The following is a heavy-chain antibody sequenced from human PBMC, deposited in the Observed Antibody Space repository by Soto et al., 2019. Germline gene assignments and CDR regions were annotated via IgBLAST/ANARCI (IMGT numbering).Heavy chain of an antibody. CDR3: AREENCRGGTCYSEYFHH. Sequence: ASVKVSCKTSGYILTANSMHWVRQAPGQGLEWMGVVNPSGGSAHYAQSFEGRVTLTRDTSTSTFYMELSSLRSEDTAVYYCAREENCRGGTCYSEYFHHWGQGTLVTVSS. D-gene: IGHD2-15*01. CDR1: GYILTANS. J-gene: IGHJ1*01. V-gene: IGHV1-46*01. CDR2: VNPSGGSA.